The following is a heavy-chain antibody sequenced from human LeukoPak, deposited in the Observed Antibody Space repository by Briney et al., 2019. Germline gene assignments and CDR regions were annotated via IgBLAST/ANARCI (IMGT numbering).Heavy chain of an antibody. CDR1: GYTFTSYY. CDR3: ARAPIVVVITTGYYFDY. D-gene: IGHD3-22*01. J-gene: IGHJ4*02. Sequence: ASVKVSCKASGYTFTSYYMHWVRQAPGQGLEWMGIINPSGGSTSYAQKFQGRVTMTRDTSTSTVYMELSSLRSEDTAVYYRARAPIVVVITTGYYFDYWGQGTLVTVSS. CDR2: INPSGGST. V-gene: IGHV1-46*01.